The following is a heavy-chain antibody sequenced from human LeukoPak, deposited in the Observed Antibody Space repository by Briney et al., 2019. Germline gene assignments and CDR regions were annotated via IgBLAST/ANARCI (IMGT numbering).Heavy chain of an antibody. Sequence: PGGCLRLSCAASGFTVSSNYMSWVRQAPGKGLEWVSVIYSGGSTYYADSVKGRFTISRDNSKNTLYLQMNSLRAEDTAVYYCARASFGVFDYWGQGTLVTVSS. D-gene: IGHD3-3*01. CDR1: GFTVSSNY. CDR3: ARASFGVFDY. CDR2: IYSGGST. V-gene: IGHV3-66*02. J-gene: IGHJ4*02.